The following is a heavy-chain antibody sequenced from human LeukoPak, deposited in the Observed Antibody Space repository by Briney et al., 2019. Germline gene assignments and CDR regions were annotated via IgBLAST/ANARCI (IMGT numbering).Heavy chain of an antibody. Sequence: ASVKVSCKASGYTFTGYYMHWVRQSPGQGLEWMGWINPNSGGTNYAQKFQGRVTMTRDTSISTAYMELSRLRSDDTAVYYCARPAHYRFPPEYYFDYWGQGTLVTVSS. CDR2: INPNSGGT. V-gene: IGHV1-2*02. D-gene: IGHD1-26*01. CDR1: GYTFTGYY. J-gene: IGHJ4*02. CDR3: ARPAHYRFPPEYYFDY.